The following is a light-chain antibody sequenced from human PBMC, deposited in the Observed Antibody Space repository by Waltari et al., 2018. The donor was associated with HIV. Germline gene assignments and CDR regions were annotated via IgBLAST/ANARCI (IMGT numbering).Light chain of an antibody. CDR3: QSVDSKDSHYV. CDR2: KDS. CDR1: TLADQY. J-gene: IGLJ1*01. Sequence: SYELTQPPSVSVSPGQTARITCSGATLADQYVYWYQQKSGQAPVLMYKDSERPSGIPERFYGSTSGTTVTLIISGVQAEDEADYYCQSVDSKDSHYVFGTGTKVTVL. V-gene: IGLV3-25*03.